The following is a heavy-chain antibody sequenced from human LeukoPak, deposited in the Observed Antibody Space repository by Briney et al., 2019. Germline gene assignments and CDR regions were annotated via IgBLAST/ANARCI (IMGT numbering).Heavy chain of an antibody. V-gene: IGHV4-39*07. Sequence: PSETLSLTCTVSGGSISSSSYYWGWIRQPPGKGLEWIGSIYYSGSTYYNPSLKSRVTISVDTSKNQFSLKLSSVTAADTAVYYCARARYGSGSYHFMDVWGKGTTVTISS. CDR3: ARARYGSGSYHFMDV. J-gene: IGHJ6*03. CDR1: GGSISSSSYY. CDR2: IYYSGST. D-gene: IGHD3-10*01.